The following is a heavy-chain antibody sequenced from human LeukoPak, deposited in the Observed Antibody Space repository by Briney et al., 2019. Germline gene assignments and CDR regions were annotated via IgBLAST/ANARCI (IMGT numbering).Heavy chain of an antibody. CDR2: ISSSSTYI. CDR3: ASQYTSSRIFDD. CDR1: GFTFSSYS. J-gene: IGHJ4*02. D-gene: IGHD6-13*01. V-gene: IGHV3-21*01. Sequence: GGSLRLSCAASGFTFSSYSMNWIRQAPGKGLEWVSSISSSSTYIYYADSVKGRFTVSRDNAKNSLYLQMNSLRAEDTAVYFCASQYTSSRIFDDWGQGTLVTVSS.